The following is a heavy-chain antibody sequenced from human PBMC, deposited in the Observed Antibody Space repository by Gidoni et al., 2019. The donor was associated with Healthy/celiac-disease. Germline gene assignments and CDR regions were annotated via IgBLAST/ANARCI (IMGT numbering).Heavy chain of an antibody. Sequence: QVQLQESGPGLVKPSQTLSLTCTVSGGSISSGDYYWSWIRQPPGKGLEWIGYIYYSGSTYYNPSLKSRVTISVDTSKNQFSLKLSSVTAADTAVYYCAREGPCSGGSCYSSLTGMDVWGQGTTVTVSS. D-gene: IGHD2-15*01. CDR1: GGSISSGDYY. J-gene: IGHJ6*02. CDR3: AREGPCSGGSCYSSLTGMDV. CDR2: IYYSGST. V-gene: IGHV4-30-4*01.